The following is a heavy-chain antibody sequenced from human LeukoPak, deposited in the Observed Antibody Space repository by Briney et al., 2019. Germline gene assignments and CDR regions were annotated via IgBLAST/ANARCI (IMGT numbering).Heavy chain of an antibody. V-gene: IGHV3-20*04. CDR2: INWNGGST. D-gene: IGHD3-3*01. Sequence: SGGSLRLSCAASGFTFDDYGMSWVRQAPGKGLEWVSGINWNGGSTGYADSVKGRFTISRDNAKNSLYLQMNSLRVEDTALYYCARSLRFLEWLFSGFDYWGQGTLVTVSS. J-gene: IGHJ4*02. CDR3: ARSLRFLEWLFSGFDY. CDR1: GFTFDDYG.